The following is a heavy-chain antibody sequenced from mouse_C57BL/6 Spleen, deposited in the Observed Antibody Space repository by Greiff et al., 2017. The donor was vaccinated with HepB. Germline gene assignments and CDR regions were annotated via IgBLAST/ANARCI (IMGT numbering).Heavy chain of an antibody. Sequence: VQLQQSGAELVKPGASVKISCKASGYAFSSYWMNWVKQRPGKGLEWIGQIYPGDGDTNYNGKFKGKATLTADKSSSTAYMQLSSLTSEDSAVYFCARTGSRYSNYWYFDVWGTGTTVTVSS. CDR1: GYAFSSYW. CDR2: IYPGDGDT. CDR3: ARTGSRYSNYWYFDV. D-gene: IGHD2-5*01. V-gene: IGHV1-80*01. J-gene: IGHJ1*03.